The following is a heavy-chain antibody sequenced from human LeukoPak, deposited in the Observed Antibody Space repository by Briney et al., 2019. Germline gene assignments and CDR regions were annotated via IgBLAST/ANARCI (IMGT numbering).Heavy chain of an antibody. D-gene: IGHD1-14*01. J-gene: IGHJ5*02. CDR2: LSGSARST. Sequence: GVSLRLSCAASGFTFSSCAMSWVRQAPGKGLEWVSSLSGSARSTYYADSVKGRFTISRDNSKNTLYLQMNSLRAEDTAVYYCATDLRTPSAWGQGTLVTVSS. CDR1: GFTFSSCA. V-gene: IGHV3-23*01. CDR3: ATDLRTPSA.